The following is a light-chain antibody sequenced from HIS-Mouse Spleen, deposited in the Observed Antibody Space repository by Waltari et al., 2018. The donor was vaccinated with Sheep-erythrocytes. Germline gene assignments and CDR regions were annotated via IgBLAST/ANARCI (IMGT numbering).Light chain of an antibody. CDR3: QVWDSSDPVV. J-gene: IGLJ2*01. CDR1: NIGSKS. Sequence: SYVLTQPPSVSVAPGQTARITCGGNNIGSKSVHWYQQKPGQAPVLVVYDDSDRPSGIPGRFSGSNSGNTATLTISRVEAGDEADYYCQVWDSSDPVVFGGGTKLTVL. V-gene: IGLV3-21*02. CDR2: DDS.